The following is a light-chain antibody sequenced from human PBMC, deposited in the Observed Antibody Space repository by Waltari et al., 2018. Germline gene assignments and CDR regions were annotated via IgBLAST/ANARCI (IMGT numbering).Light chain of an antibody. CDR1: QSVGRS. CDR3: QHYVRLPVT. Sequence: SCRASQSVGRSLAWYQQKPGQAPRLLIYGASSRATGVPDRFSGSGSGTDFSLTISSLEPEDFAVYFCQHYVRLPVTFGPGTKVEIK. V-gene: IGKV3-20*01. J-gene: IGKJ1*01. CDR2: GAS.